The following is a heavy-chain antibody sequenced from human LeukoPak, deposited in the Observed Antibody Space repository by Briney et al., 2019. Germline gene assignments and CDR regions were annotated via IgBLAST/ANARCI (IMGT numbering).Heavy chain of an antibody. V-gene: IGHV3-23*01. CDR1: GFTFSTYA. CDR3: AKGSAGYTNPYYFDY. CDR2: ISGSGANT. D-gene: IGHD3-16*01. Sequence: GGSLGLSCAASGFTFSTYAMSWVRQAPGKGLEWVSTISGSGANTYYADSVRGRFTISRDNSKNTLYLHMNSLRAEDTAVYYCAKGSAGYTNPYYFDYWGQGTLVTVSS. J-gene: IGHJ4*02.